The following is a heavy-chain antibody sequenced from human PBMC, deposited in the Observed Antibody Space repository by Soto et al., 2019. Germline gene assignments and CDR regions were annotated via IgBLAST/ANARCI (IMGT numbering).Heavy chain of an antibody. CDR1: GGSISSGGYS. CDR3: ARTYYYDSSGYTPDAFDI. V-gene: IGHV4-30-2*01. D-gene: IGHD3-22*01. Sequence: SETLSLTCAVSGGSISSGGYSWSWIRQPPGKGLEWIGYIYHSGSTYYNPSLKSRVTISVDTSKNQFSLKLSSVTAADTAVYYCARTYYYDSSGYTPDAFDIWGQGTMVTVSS. CDR2: IYHSGST. J-gene: IGHJ3*02.